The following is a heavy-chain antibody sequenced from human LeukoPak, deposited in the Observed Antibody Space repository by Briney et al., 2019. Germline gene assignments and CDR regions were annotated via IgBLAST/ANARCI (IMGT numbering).Heavy chain of an antibody. J-gene: IGHJ4*02. CDR3: ASTGPTSYFDY. CDR1: GYSISSGYY. V-gene: IGHV4-38-2*01. D-gene: IGHD1-1*01. CDR2: IYHSGST. Sequence: SETLSLTXAVSGYSISSGYYWGWIRQPPGKGLEWIGSIYHSGSTYYNPSLKSRVTISVDTSKNQFSLKLSSVTAADTAVYYCASTGPTSYFDYWGQGTLVTVSS.